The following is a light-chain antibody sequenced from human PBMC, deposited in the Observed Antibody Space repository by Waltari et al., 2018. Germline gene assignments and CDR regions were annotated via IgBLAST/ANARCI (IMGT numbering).Light chain of an antibody. V-gene: IGKV2-28*01. CDR1: ESLLNTKGDYY. CDR2: FGS. CDR3: MQRLRFPFT. J-gene: IGKJ2*01. Sequence: VMTQPPISRLVTPGEQANTPCRSSESLLNTKGDYYLDWYLQRPGQSPQLLIYFGSNRATGVADRFSGSASGTDFTLHVSRVEAEDFGVYFCMQRLRFPFTFGQGTRLQI.